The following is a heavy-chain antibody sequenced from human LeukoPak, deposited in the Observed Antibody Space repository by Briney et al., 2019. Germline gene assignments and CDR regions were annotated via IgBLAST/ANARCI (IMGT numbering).Heavy chain of an antibody. CDR1: GGSISSYY. J-gene: IGHJ4*02. Sequence: KPSETLSLTCTVSGGSISSYYWSWIRQPPGEGLGWIGNIYDSGSTNYNPSLKSRVTISVDTSKNQCSLKLSSVTAADTAVYYCARQSISGSSLSYFDYWGQGTLVNVSS. D-gene: IGHD3-22*01. CDR2: IYDSGST. V-gene: IGHV4-59*01. CDR3: ARQSISGSSLSYFDY.